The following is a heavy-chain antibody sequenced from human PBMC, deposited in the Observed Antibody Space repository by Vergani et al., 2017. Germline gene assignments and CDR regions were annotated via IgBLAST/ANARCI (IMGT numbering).Heavy chain of an antibody. J-gene: IGHJ5*02. CDR3: AREFHGGCGGGGYSSFDP. D-gene: IGHD2-15*01. Sequence: QVQLVQSGAEVKKPGASVKVSCKASGYTFTGYYMHWVRQAPGQGLEWMGWINPNSGGTNYAQKFQGRVTMTRDTSISTAYMELSRLRSDDTAVYYWAREFHGGCGGGGYSSFDPWGQGTLVSVSS. CDR2: INPNSGGT. V-gene: IGHV1-2*02. CDR1: GYTFTGYY.